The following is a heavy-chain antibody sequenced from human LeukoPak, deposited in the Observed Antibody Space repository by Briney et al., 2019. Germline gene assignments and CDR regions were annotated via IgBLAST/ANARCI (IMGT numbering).Heavy chain of an antibody. V-gene: IGHV3-33*01. Sequence: GGSLRLSCAASGITLSRYGMHWVRQAPGKGLEWVAVISNDGSNTYYADSVKGRFTISKDNSKNTLFLQLNSLRDEDTAVYYCARLYSSGWYVDYWGQGTPVTVSS. CDR1: GITLSRYG. D-gene: IGHD6-19*01. J-gene: IGHJ4*02. CDR2: ISNDGSNT. CDR3: ARLYSSGWYVDY.